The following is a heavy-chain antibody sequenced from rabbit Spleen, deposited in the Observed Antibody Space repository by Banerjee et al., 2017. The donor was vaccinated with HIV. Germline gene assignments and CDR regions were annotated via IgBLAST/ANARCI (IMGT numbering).Heavy chain of an antibody. CDR1: GVDFSSNA. Sequence: QSLEESGGDLVKPGASLTLTCTASGVDFSSNAMCWFRHAPGKGPEWIACINSGGRGYYANWAKGRFTISKTSSTTVTLQMTSLTVADTATYFCARDDWSNDYGGYLSLWGPGTLVTVS. V-gene: IGHV1S40*01. CDR3: ARDDWSNDYGGYLSL. J-gene: IGHJ4*01. D-gene: IGHD2-1*01. CDR2: INSGGRG.